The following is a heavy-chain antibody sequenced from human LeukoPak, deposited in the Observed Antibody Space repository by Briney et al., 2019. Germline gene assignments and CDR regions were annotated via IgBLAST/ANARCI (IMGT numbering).Heavy chain of an antibody. CDR1: GGSISSYY. CDR2: IYYSGST. D-gene: IGHD3-10*01. J-gene: IGHJ5*01. CDR3: ARHRDNNWNDY. V-gene: IGHV4-59*08. Sequence: PSETLSLTCTVSGGSISSYYWSWIRQPPGKGLEWIGYIYYSGSTNYNPSLKSRVTISVDTSKNQFSLRLSSVTAADTAVYYCARHRDNNWNDYWGHGTLVTVSS.